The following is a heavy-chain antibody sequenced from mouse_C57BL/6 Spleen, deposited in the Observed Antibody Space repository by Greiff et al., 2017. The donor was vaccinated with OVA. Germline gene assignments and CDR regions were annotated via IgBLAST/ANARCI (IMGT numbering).Heavy chain of an antibody. CDR2: IHPNSDST. J-gene: IGHJ1*03. CDR1: GYTFTSSW. Sequence: VQLQQPGAELVKPGASVKLSCKASGYTFTSSWMHWLKQRPRQGLDWIGMIHPNSDSTNYNEKFKSKATLTVDKSSSTAFMQLNSLTSDDSAVFYCAVTGTGYFAVWGTGTAVTVSS. V-gene: IGHV1-64*01. CDR3: AVTGTGYFAV. D-gene: IGHD4-1*01.